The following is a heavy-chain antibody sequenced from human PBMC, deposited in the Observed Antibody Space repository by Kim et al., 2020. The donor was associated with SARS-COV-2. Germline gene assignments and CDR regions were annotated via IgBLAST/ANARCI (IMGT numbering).Heavy chain of an antibody. V-gene: IGHV3-23*01. D-gene: IGHD2-15*01. J-gene: IGHJ4*02. CDR2: IGGRGDAT. CDR3: APRGAPGLHYFDY. Sequence: GGSLRLSCAASGFTFSNCAMSWVRQAPGKGLEWVSAIGGRGDATYYADSVKGRFTISRDNSRNTLYLQMNSLKVEDTAVYYCAPRGAPGLHYFDYWGQGTLVTVSS. CDR1: GFTFSNCA.